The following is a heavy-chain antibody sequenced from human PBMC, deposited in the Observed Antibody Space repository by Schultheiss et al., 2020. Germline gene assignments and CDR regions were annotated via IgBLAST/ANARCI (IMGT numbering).Heavy chain of an antibody. V-gene: IGHV4-59*08. Sequence: SATLSLTCTVSGGSISSYYWSWIRQPPGKGLEWIGYIYYSGSTYYNPSLKSRVTISVDTSKNQFSLKLSSVTAADTAVYYCASGDCYSGFDYWGQGTLVTGSS. J-gene: IGHJ4*02. CDR3: ASGDCYSGFDY. D-gene: IGHD2-21*02. CDR2: IYYSGST. CDR1: GGSISSYY.